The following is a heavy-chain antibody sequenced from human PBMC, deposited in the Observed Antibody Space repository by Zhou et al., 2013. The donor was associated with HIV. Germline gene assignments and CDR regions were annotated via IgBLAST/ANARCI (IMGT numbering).Heavy chain of an antibody. CDR3: ARLSYSSSAFDY. CDR2: IIPILGIA. Sequence: QVQLVQSGAEVKKPGSSVKVSCKASGGTFSSYAISWVRQAPGQGLEWMGRIIPILGIANYAQKFQGRVTITADKSTSTAYMELSSLRSEDTAVYYCARLSYSSSAFDYWGQGTLVTVSS. D-gene: IGHD6-6*01. CDR1: GGTFSSYA. V-gene: IGHV1-69*04. J-gene: IGHJ4*02.